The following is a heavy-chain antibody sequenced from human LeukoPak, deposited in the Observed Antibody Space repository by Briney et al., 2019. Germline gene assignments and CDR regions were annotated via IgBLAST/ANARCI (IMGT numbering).Heavy chain of an antibody. CDR3: AGGGPGKGSVGLYFDY. CDR1: GGSIGSYY. Sequence: SETLSLTCTVSGGSIGSYYWSWIRQPPGKGLEWIGYINYSGSITYNPSLKSRVTISLDMSKNQFSLKLNSVTAADTAVYYCAGGGPGKGSVGLYFDYWGQGTLVTVSS. J-gene: IGHJ4*02. CDR2: INYSGSI. V-gene: IGHV4-59*01. D-gene: IGHD3/OR15-3a*01.